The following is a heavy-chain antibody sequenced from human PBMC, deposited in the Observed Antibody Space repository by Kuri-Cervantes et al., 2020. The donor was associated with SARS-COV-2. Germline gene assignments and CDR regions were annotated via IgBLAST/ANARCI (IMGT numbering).Heavy chain of an antibody. CDR3: ARGWRWFDP. CDR1: GFTFSDYY. J-gene: IGHJ5*02. CDR2: ISSSSSYT. Sequence: GGSLRLSCAASGFTFSDYYMSWIHQAPGKGLEWVSYISSSSSYTNYADSVKGRFTISRDNAKNSLYLQMNSLRAEDTAVYYCARGWRWFDPWGQGILVTVSS. D-gene: IGHD2-15*01. V-gene: IGHV3-11*05.